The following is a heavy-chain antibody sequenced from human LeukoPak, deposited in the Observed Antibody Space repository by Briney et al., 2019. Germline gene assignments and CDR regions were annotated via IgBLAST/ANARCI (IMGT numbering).Heavy chain of an antibody. D-gene: IGHD3-22*01. J-gene: IGHJ3*02. CDR2: ISAYNGNT. CDR3: ARVGSHSSGPSRNRAFDI. CDR1: GNTFTNNG. V-gene: IGHV1-18*01. Sequence: GASVKVSCKASGNTFTNNGISWVRQAPGQGLEWMGWISAYNGNTNYAQKFQGRVTMTTDTSTSTAYMELRSLRSDDTAVYYCARVGSHSSGPSRNRAFDIWGQGTMVTVSS.